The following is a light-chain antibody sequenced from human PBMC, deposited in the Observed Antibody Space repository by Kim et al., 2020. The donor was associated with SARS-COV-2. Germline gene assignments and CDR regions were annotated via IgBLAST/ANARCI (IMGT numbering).Light chain of an antibody. Sequence: PGESATPSCRASQSFSSSYLAWYQQKPGQAPRLLIYGASSRATGIPDRFSGSGSGTDFTLTISRLEPEDFAVYYCQQYGSSTGLTFGGGTKVDIK. V-gene: IGKV3-20*01. CDR3: QQYGSSTGLT. J-gene: IGKJ4*01. CDR2: GAS. CDR1: QSFSSSY.